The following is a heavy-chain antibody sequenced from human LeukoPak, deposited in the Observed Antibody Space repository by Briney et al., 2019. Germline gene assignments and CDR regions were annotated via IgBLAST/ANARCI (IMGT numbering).Heavy chain of an antibody. Sequence: GGSLRLSCAASGFTFSNYAMHWVRQAPGKGLEWVAFIRYDGSNKYYADSVKGRFTISRDNSKDTLYLQMNSLRAEDTAVYYCAKDQANWGFFDYWGQGALVTVSS. J-gene: IGHJ4*02. V-gene: IGHV3-30*02. CDR1: GFTFSNYA. CDR2: IRYDGSNK. D-gene: IGHD7-27*01. CDR3: AKDQANWGFFDY.